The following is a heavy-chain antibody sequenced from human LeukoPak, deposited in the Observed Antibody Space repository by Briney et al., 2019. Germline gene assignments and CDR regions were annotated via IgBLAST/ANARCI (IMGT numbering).Heavy chain of an antibody. J-gene: IGHJ5*02. V-gene: IGHV5-51*01. CDR1: GYSFTTQW. D-gene: IGHD6-13*01. Sequence: GESLKISCKPSGYSFTTQWSSGVRQMPGKALGWLGVIYAGDSDTRYSPSFQGHVSLSADKSISTAYLQWSSLKASDTAMYYCARRVSPSAAGRLVWFDPWGQGTLVTVSS. CDR2: IYAGDSDT. CDR3: ARRVSPSAAGRLVWFDP.